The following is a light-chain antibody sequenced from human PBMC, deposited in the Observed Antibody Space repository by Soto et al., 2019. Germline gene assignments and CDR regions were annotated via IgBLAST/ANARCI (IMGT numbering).Light chain of an antibody. V-gene: IGKV3-20*01. CDR2: IAS. Sequence: EIVLTQSPGTLSLSPGERATLTCRASQSVSTNYLAWYQQRTGQTPRLLIYIASSRAPGIPDRFSGSGSGIQFTLTTCRVEREDFAGYCGPLYGSSSWTFVQGTKVEIK. CDR1: QSVSTNY. J-gene: IGKJ1*01. CDR3: PLYGSSSWT.